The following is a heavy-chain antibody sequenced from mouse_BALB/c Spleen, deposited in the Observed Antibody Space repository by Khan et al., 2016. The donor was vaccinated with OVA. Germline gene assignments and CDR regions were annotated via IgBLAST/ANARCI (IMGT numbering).Heavy chain of an antibody. V-gene: IGHV1-7*01. CDR2: INPSSGRT. CDR3: ARDRIDY. J-gene: IGHJ2*01. CDR1: GYTFSNYW. Sequence: QVQLQQSGAELAKPGASVKMSCKASGYTFSNYWIHWVKQRPGQGLEWIGYINPSSGRTYYNQTSNDKATLTTDKSSSTAYMQLSSLTSEDSAVYYCARDRIDYWGQGTTLTVSS.